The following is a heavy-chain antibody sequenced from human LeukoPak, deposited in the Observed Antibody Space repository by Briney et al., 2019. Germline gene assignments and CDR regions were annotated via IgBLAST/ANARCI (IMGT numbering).Heavy chain of an antibody. CDR1: RFTFSSYA. D-gene: IGHD1-1*01. Sequence: PGRSLRLSCAASRFTFSSYAMHWVCQALGKGLEWVAVISYDGSNKYYADSVKGRFTISRDNSKNTLYLQMNSLRAEDTAVYYCAIDRDWNDDLDYWGQGTLVTVSS. CDR3: AIDRDWNDDLDY. CDR2: ISYDGSNK. V-gene: IGHV3-30*04. J-gene: IGHJ4*02.